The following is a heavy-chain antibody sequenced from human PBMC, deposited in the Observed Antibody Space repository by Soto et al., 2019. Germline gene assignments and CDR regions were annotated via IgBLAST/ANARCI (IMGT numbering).Heavy chain of an antibody. D-gene: IGHD4-17*01. V-gene: IGHV4-31*03. CDR3: ARDRSGYGDSL. CDR2: IYYSGST. J-gene: IGHJ4*02. Sequence: QVQLQESGPGLVKPSQTLSLTCTVSGGSISSGSYWSWIRQHPVKGLEWIGYIYYSGSTYYNPSLESRVTISVDTSKNQFSLNLSSVTAADTAVYYCARDRSGYGDSLWGQGTLVTVSA. CDR1: GGSISSGSY.